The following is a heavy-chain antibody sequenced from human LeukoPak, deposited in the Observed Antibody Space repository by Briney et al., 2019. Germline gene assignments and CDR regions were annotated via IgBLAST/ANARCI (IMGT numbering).Heavy chain of an antibody. Sequence: GEFLRISCKGPGYSFTSYWISWVRQMPGKGLEWMGRIDPSDSYTNYSPSFQGHVTISADKSISTAYLQWSSLKASDTAMYYCARQQWLANYRNWYFDLWGRGTLVTVSS. CDR2: IDPSDSYT. CDR3: ARQQWLANYRNWYFDL. CDR1: GYSFTSYW. J-gene: IGHJ2*01. V-gene: IGHV5-10-1*01. D-gene: IGHD6-19*01.